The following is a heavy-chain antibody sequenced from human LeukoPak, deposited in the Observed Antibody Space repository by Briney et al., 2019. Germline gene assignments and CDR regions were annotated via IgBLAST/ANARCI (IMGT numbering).Heavy chain of an antibody. D-gene: IGHD4-17*01. CDR1: GYTFTGYY. CDR3: ARVSVTTFSFGGASDI. V-gene: IGHV1-2*02. Sequence: ASVKVSCKASGYTFTGYYMHWVRQAPGQGLEWMGWINPNSGGTNYAQKFQGRVTMTRDTSISTAYMELSRLRSDDTAVYYCARVSVTTFSFGGASDIWGQGTMVTVSS. J-gene: IGHJ3*02. CDR2: INPNSGGT.